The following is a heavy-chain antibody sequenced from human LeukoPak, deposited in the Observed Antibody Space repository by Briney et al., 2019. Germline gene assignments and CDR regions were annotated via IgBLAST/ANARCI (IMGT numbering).Heavy chain of an antibody. D-gene: IGHD3-10*01. V-gene: IGHV4-59*08. Sequence: PSETLSLTCTVSGGSISIYYWSWIRQPPGKGLEWIGYIYYSGSTYYNPSLKSRATISVDTSKNQFSLKLSSVTAADTAVYYCARGSGSYSLFDYWGQGTLVTVSS. J-gene: IGHJ4*02. CDR3: ARGSGSYSLFDY. CDR2: IYYSGST. CDR1: GGSISIYY.